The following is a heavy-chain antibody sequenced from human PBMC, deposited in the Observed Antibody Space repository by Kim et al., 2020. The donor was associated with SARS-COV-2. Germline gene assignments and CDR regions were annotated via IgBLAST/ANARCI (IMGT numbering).Heavy chain of an antibody. Sequence: GGSLRLSCAASGFTFSSYAMSWVRQAPGKGLEWVSAISGSGGSTYYADSVKGRFTISRDNSKNTLYLQMNSLRAEDTAVYYCAKDPWRINRSRYCSSTSCYFMGGGMDVWGQGTTVTVSS. CDR2: ISGSGGST. V-gene: IGHV3-23*01. J-gene: IGHJ6*02. CDR1: GFTFSSYA. D-gene: IGHD2-2*01. CDR3: AKDPWRINRSRYCSSTSCYFMGGGMDV.